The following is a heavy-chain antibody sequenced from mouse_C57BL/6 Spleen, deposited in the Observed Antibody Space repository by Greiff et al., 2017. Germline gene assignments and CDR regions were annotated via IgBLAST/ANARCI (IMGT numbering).Heavy chain of an antibody. D-gene: IGHD3-3*01. CDR2: INPNNGGT. J-gene: IGHJ4*01. CDR3: ASGGGPYAMDY. V-gene: IGHV1-22*01. CDR1: GYTFTDYN. Sequence: EVKLQESGPELVKPGASVKMSCKASGYTFTDYNMHWVKQSHGKSLEWIGYINPNNGGTSYNQKFKGKATLTVNKSSSTAYMELRSLTSEDSAVYYCASGGGPYAMDYWGQGTSVTVSS.